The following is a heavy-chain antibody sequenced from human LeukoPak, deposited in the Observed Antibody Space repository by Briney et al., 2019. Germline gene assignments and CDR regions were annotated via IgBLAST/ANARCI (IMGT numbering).Heavy chain of an antibody. J-gene: IGHJ4*02. CDR2: ISYDGSNK. CDR3: AKDPGGLLWFGELPSYFDY. CDR1: GFTFSSYG. D-gene: IGHD3-10*01. V-gene: IGHV3-30*18. Sequence: PGGSVRLSCAASGFTFSSYGMDWVRQAPGKGLEWVAVISYDGSNKYYADSVKGRFTISRDNSKNTLYLQMNSLRAEDTAVYYCAKDPGGLLWFGELPSYFDYWGQGTLVTVSS.